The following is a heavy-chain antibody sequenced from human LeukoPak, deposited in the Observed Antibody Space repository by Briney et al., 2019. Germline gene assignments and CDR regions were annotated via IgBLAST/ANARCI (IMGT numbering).Heavy chain of an antibody. CDR1: GFTFSSYG. J-gene: IGHJ4*02. V-gene: IGHV3-33*01. CDR2: IWYDGSNK. D-gene: IGHD3-22*01. CDR3: ARAVGTTDSSGYYY. Sequence: GGSLRLSCAASGFTFSSYGMHWVRQAPGKGLEWVAVIWYDGSNKYYADSVKGRFTISRDNSKNTLYLQMNSLRAEDTAVYYCARAVGTTDSSGYYYWGQGTLVTVSS.